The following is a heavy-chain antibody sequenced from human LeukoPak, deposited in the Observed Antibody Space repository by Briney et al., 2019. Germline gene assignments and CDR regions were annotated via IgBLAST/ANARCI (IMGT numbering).Heavy chain of an antibody. V-gene: IGHV3-23*01. J-gene: IGHJ4*02. D-gene: IGHD5-24*01. CDR1: GFPFSNHD. CDR3: ARSRNDSKYHFDS. CDR2: ISGRGLNT. Sequence: GGPLRLSYAASGFPFSNHDMMWFRQSPGKGLECVSLISGRGLNTYYAHSMKGGFTISSDNSKNTLYLQLNGLRAEDTAIYYCARSRNDSKYHFDSWGQGTLVTVSS.